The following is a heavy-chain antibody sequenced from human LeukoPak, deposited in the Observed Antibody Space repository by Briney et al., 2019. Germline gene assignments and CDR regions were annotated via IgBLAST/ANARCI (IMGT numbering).Heavy chain of an antibody. CDR3: ASGRTENRIPRYCSGGGCYPNYYMDV. CDR1: GGTFSSYA. V-gene: IGHV1-69*05. J-gene: IGHJ6*03. Sequence: ASVKVSCKASGGTFSSYAISGGRQAPGQGLEWMGGIIPIFGTANYAQKFQGRVTITTDESTSTAYMELSSLRSEDTAVYYCASGRTENRIPRYCSGGGCYPNYYMDVWGKGTTVTVSS. D-gene: IGHD2-15*01. CDR2: IIPIFGTA.